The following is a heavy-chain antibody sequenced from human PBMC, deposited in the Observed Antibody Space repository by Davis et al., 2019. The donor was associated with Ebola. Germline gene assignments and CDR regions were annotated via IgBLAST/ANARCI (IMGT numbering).Heavy chain of an antibody. CDR2: IKSKSAGGTT. D-gene: IGHD3-22*01. CDR1: GFTFTNAW. Sequence: GASLKISCAASGFTFTNAWMNWVRQAPGKGLEWVGRIKSKSAGGTTDYAAPVKGRFTISRDDSKSTLYLQMNSLKTDDTAVYYCTTGYYDSSGYPPAFSWGQGTLVTVSS. J-gene: IGHJ4*02. V-gene: IGHV3-15*07. CDR3: TTGYYDSSGYPPAFS.